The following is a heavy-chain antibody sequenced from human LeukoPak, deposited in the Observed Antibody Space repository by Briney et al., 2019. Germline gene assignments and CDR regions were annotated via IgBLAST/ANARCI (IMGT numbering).Heavy chain of an antibody. D-gene: IGHD3-22*01. J-gene: IGHJ3*02. CDR3: AKNNMIVVVRDAFDI. V-gene: IGHV3-30*18. Sequence: GGSLRLSCAASGFTFSSYGMHWVRQAPGKGLEWVAVISYDGSNKYYADSVKGRFTISRDNSKNTLYLQMNSLRAEDTAVYYCAKNNMIVVVRDAFDIWGQGTMVTVSS. CDR1: GFTFSSYG. CDR2: ISYDGSNK.